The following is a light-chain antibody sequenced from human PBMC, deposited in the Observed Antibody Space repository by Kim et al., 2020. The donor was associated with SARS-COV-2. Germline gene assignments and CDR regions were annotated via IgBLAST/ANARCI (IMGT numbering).Light chain of an antibody. CDR2: EAS. J-gene: IGKJ1*01. CDR3: QQYRSYPWT. CDR1: RSIGGL. V-gene: IGKV1-5*03. Sequence: AYVGDRVTITCRASRSIGGLLAWYQQKPGKAPKLLIYEASTLKSGVPSRFSGSGFETEFTLTTSSLQPDDFATYYCQQYRSYPWTFGQGTKVDIK.